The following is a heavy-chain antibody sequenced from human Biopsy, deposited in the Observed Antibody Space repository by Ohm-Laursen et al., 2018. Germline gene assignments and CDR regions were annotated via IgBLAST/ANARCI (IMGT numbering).Heavy chain of an antibody. Sequence: GTLSLTCIVSGGSVSSGSYYWSWIRQPPGKGLEWIGYIYYSGSTNYNPSLKSRVTISVDTSRNQLSLKLSSVTAADTAVYYCAGRPWPNAFDIWGHGTMVTVSS. V-gene: IGHV4-61*01. CDR1: GGSVSSGSYY. CDR2: IYYSGST. D-gene: IGHD5-12*01. CDR3: AGRPWPNAFDI. J-gene: IGHJ3*02.